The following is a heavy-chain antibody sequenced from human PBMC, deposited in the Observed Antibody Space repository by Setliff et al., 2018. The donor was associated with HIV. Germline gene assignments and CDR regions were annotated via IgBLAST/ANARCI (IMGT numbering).Heavy chain of an antibody. CDR3: ARRHRIAARPKWFDP. CDR2: IYSTGST. D-gene: IGHD6-6*01. Sequence: SETLSLTCTVSGASITSHYWSWIRQSPGRELEWIGYIYSTGSTNYNPSLQSRVSISVDTSKNQFSLKLSSVTASDTAVYYCARRHRIAARPKWFDPWGQGTLVTVSS. J-gene: IGHJ5*02. CDR1: GASITSHY. V-gene: IGHV4-59*11.